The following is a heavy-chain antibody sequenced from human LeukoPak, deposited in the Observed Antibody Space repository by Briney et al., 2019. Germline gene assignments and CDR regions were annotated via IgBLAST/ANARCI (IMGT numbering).Heavy chain of an antibody. CDR3: ARVRGDGSGSYPFDY. D-gene: IGHD3-10*01. J-gene: IGHJ4*02. V-gene: IGHV1-69*05. CDR2: IIPIFGTA. CDR1: GGTFSSYA. Sequence: ASVKVSCKASGGTFSSYAISWVRQAPGQGLEWMGGIIPIFGTANYAQKFQGRVTITTDESTSTAYMELSSLRSEDTAVYYCARVRGDGSGSYPFDYWGQGTLVTVSS.